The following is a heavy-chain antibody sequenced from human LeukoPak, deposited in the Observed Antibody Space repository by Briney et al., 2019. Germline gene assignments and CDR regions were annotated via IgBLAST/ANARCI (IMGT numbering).Heavy chain of an antibody. Sequence: PSQTLSLTCTVSGGSISSGSYYWSWIRQPAGKGLEWIGRIYTSGSTNYNPSLKSRVTISVDTSKNQFSLKLGSVTAADTAVYYCARGDSYGEYPYYYYGMDVWGQGTTVTVSS. CDR1: GGSISSGSYY. CDR3: ARGDSYGEYPYYYYGMDV. J-gene: IGHJ6*02. D-gene: IGHD4-17*01. V-gene: IGHV4-61*02. CDR2: IYTSGST.